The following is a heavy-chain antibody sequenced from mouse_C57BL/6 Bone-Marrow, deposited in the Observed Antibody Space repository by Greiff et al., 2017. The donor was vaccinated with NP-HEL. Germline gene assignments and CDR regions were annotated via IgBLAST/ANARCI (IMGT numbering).Heavy chain of an antibody. CDR2: ISYDGSN. J-gene: IGHJ4*01. Sequence: EVQRVESGPGLVKPSQSLSLTCSVTGYSITSGYYWNWIRQFPGNKLEWMGYISYDGSNNYNPSLKNRISITRDTSKNQFFLKLNSVTTEDTATYYCARREELLLRGEYYAMDYWGQGTSVTVSS. D-gene: IGHD1-1*01. CDR1: GYSITSGYY. CDR3: ARREELLLRGEYYAMDY. V-gene: IGHV3-6*01.